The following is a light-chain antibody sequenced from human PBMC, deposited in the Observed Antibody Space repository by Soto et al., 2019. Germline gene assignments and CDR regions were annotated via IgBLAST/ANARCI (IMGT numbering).Light chain of an antibody. Sequence: EIVLTQSPATLSLSPGARATLSCRASQSVSSYLAWYQQKPGQAPRLLIYDASNRATGIPARFSGSGSGTDFTLTISRLEPEDFAVYYCQQYGNSPITFGQGTRLEIK. CDR2: DAS. CDR1: QSVSSY. V-gene: IGKV3-11*01. J-gene: IGKJ5*01. CDR3: QQYGNSPIT.